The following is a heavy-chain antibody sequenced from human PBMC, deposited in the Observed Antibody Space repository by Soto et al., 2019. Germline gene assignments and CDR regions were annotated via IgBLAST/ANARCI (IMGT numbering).Heavy chain of an antibody. V-gene: IGHV1-24*01. J-gene: IGHJ4*02. D-gene: IGHD3-10*01. CDR3: ATLKSDLVLSWNYFNYFDY. CDR1: GYTLTELS. CDR2: FDPEDADT. Sequence: ASVKVSCKVSGYTLTELSMHWVRQAPGKGLEWMGGFDPEDADTIYAQKFQGRVTMTEDASTDTAYMELSNLRSEDTAVYYCATLKSDLVLSWNYFNYFDYWGQGTLVTVSS.